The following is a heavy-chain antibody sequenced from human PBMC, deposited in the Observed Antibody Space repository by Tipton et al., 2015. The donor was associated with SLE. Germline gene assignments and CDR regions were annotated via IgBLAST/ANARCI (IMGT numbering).Heavy chain of an antibody. CDR3: TRGGPRGIRYYFDN. J-gene: IGHJ4*02. CDR2: IHHSAGS. V-gene: IGHV4-34*01. D-gene: IGHD1-14*01. CDR1: GGSFSGYY. Sequence: TLSLTCAVSGGSFSGYYWSWIRQPPGRGLEWIGEIHHSAGSNYNPSLKSRVTISEDTSKNQFSLKMTSVSVADTAIYYCTRGGPRGIRYYFDNWGQGTLVTVS.